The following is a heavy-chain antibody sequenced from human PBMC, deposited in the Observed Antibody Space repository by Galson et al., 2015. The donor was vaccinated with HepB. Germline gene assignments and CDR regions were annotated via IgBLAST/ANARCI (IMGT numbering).Heavy chain of an antibody. J-gene: IGHJ4*02. CDR1: GFTFSSYG. Sequence: SLRLSCAASGFTFSSYGMHWVRQAPGKGLEWVAVIWYDGSNKYYADSVKGRFTISRDNSKNTLYLQMNSLRAEDTAVYYCARDGPLKPYYYDSSGSIARSGLDYWGQGTLVTVSS. CDR2: IWYDGSNK. CDR3: ARDGPLKPYYYDSSGSIARSGLDY. D-gene: IGHD3-22*01. V-gene: IGHV3-33*01.